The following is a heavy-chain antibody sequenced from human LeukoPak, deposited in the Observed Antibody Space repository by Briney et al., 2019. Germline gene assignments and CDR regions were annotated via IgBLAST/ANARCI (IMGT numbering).Heavy chain of an antibody. D-gene: IGHD6-25*01. CDR2: IYTSGST. CDR1: GGSISSYY. CDR3: ARGRRLGKYNWFDP. Sequence: PSETLSLTCTVSGGSISSYYWSWIRQPAGKGLEWIGRIYTSGSTNYNPSLKSRVTMSVDTSKNQLSLKLSSVTAADTAVYYCARGRRLGKYNWFDPWGQGTLVTVSS. J-gene: IGHJ5*02. V-gene: IGHV4-4*07.